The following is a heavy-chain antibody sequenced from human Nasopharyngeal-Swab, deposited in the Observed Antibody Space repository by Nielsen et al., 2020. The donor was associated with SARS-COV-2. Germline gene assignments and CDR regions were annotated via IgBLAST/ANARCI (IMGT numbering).Heavy chain of an antibody. Sequence: SETLSLTCTVSGGSISSSSYYWGWIRQPPGKGLEWIGSIYYSGSTYYNPSLNSRVTISVDTSKNQFSLKLSSVTAADTAVYYCARANVDPKYCSSTSCYVAFDIWGQGTMVTVSS. D-gene: IGHD2-2*01. CDR1: GGSISSSSYY. CDR3: ARANVDPKYCSSTSCYVAFDI. J-gene: IGHJ3*02. V-gene: IGHV4-39*07. CDR2: IYYSGST.